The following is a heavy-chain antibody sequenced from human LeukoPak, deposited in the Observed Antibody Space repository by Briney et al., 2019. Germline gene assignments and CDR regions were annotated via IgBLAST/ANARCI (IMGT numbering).Heavy chain of an antibody. D-gene: IGHD3-22*01. CDR2: IYSGGGT. Sequence: GGSLRLSCAASGFTVSSNYMSWVRQAPGKGLEWVSVIYSGGGTYYADSVKGRFTISRDNSKNTLYLQMNSLRAEDTAVYYCTTEPTYYYDSSGYYYVANYWGQGTLVTVSS. V-gene: IGHV3-53*01. CDR1: GFTVSSNY. CDR3: TTEPTYYYDSSGYYYVANY. J-gene: IGHJ4*02.